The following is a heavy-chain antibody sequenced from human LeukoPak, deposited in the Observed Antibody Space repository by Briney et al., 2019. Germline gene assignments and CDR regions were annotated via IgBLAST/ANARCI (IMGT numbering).Heavy chain of an antibody. CDR3: ARGELRVFDY. CDR1: GGSISSYY. D-gene: IGHD1-7*01. J-gene: IGHJ4*02. Sequence: SSVTLSLTCTVSGGSISSYYWSWIRRPAGKGLEWIGRIYTSGSTNYNPSLKSRVTMSVDTSKNQFSLKLSSVTAADTAVYYCARGELRVFDYWGQGTLVTVSS. CDR2: IYTSGST. V-gene: IGHV4-4*07.